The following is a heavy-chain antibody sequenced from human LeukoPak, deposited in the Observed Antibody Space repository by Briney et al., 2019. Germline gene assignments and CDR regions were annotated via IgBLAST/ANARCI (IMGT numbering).Heavy chain of an antibody. CDR3: TRTSTGTRGGYDV. CDR2: INPNSGNT. Sequence: ASVKVSCKASGYTFTSYDINWVRQASGQGLEWMGWINPNSGNTGFTQKFQGRVTVTSSTTISTAYKELSSLTSDDTAVYYCTRTSTGTRGGYDVWGQGTLVTVSS. J-gene: IGHJ4*02. CDR1: GYTFTSYD. V-gene: IGHV1-8*01. D-gene: IGHD1-1*01.